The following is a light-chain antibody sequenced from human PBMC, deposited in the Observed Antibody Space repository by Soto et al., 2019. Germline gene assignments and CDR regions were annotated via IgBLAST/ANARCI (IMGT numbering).Light chain of an antibody. CDR3: QQYCTSPPYT. Sequence: VLTQSPGTLSLSPGERATLSCRASQSVRNNYLAWYQQKPGQAPRLLIYGASIRATGIPDKFSGGGSGTDFSLTISRLEAEDFAVYYCQQYCTSPPYTFGQGTKLEMK. V-gene: IGKV3-20*01. CDR1: QSVRNNY. J-gene: IGKJ2*01. CDR2: GAS.